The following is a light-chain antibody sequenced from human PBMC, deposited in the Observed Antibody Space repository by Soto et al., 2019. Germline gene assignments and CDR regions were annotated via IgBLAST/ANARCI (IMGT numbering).Light chain of an antibody. Sequence: EIVMTQSPATLSVSPGERATLSCRASQSVSSNLAWYQQKPGQAPRLLIYGASIRATGIPDRFSGSGSGTEFTLTISSLQSEAFAVYYCQQYNHWWTFGQGTKVEIK. CDR2: GAS. V-gene: IGKV3-15*01. J-gene: IGKJ1*01. CDR3: QQYNHWWT. CDR1: QSVSSN.